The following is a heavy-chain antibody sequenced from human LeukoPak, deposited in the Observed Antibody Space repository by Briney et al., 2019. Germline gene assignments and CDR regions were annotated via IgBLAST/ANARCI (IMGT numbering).Heavy chain of an antibody. J-gene: IGHJ4*02. CDR1: GGSISSYY. D-gene: IGHD3-22*01. Sequence: PSETLSLTCTVPGGSISSYYWTWIRQPPGKGLEWIGYIYYSGRTVYNPSLKSRVTISVATSKNQFSLKLSSVTAADTAVYYCARHYYDNSGFLSYFDYWGQGTLVTVSS. CDR3: ARHYYDNSGFLSYFDY. V-gene: IGHV4-59*08. CDR2: IYYSGRT.